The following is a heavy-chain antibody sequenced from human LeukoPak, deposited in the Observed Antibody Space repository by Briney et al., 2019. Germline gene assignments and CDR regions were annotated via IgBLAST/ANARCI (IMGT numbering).Heavy chain of an antibody. Sequence: GASVKVSCKASGYTFTGYYMHWVRQAPGQGLEWMGWINPINGGTNYVQKFQGRVTMTRDTSISTAYMDLSSLRSDDTAVYYCARDPVGRWSADLDYWGQGTLVTVSS. J-gene: IGHJ4*02. D-gene: IGHD1-26*01. CDR3: ARDPVGRWSADLDY. CDR2: INPINGGT. V-gene: IGHV1-2*02. CDR1: GYTFTGYY.